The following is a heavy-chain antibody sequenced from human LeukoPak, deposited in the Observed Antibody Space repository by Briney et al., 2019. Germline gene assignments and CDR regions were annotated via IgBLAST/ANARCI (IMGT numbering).Heavy chain of an antibody. Sequence: SETLSLTCAVYGGSFSGYYWSWIRQPPGKGLEWIGEINHSGSTNYNPSLKSRVTISVDTSKNQFSLKLSSVTAADTAEYYCARQGKYYYGSGIFFFYYYMDVWGKGTTVTISS. CDR3: ARQGKYYYGSGIFFFYYYMDV. V-gene: IGHV4-34*01. D-gene: IGHD3-10*01. J-gene: IGHJ6*03. CDR2: INHSGST. CDR1: GGSFSGYY.